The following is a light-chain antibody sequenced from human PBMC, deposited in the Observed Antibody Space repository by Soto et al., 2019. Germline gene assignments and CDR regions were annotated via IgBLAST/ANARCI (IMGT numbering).Light chain of an antibody. Sequence: DLVMTQTPLSLSVTPGQPASISCKSSQSLLHSDGRTYLYWYLQKPGQPPQLLIYEIFNRWSGVPDRFSGSGSGTDFTLRISRVEADDVGLYYCMQGIQLPWTFGQGTNVEVK. CDR3: MQGIQLPWT. CDR2: EIF. CDR1: QSLLHSDGRTY. J-gene: IGKJ1*01. V-gene: IGKV2D-29*01.